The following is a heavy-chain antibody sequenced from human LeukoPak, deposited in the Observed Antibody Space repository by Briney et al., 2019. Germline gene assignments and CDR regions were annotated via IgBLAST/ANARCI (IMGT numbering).Heavy chain of an antibody. D-gene: IGHD5-18*01. V-gene: IGHV1-8*01. CDR2: MNPNSGNT. Sequence: ASVKVSCKASGYTFTSYDINWVRQATGQGLEWMGWMNPNSGNTGYAQKFQGGVTMTRNTSISTAYMELSSLRSEDTAVYYCARYLGYSYGFRGGDYFDYWGQGTLVTVSS. CDR1: GYTFTSYD. CDR3: ARYLGYSYGFRGGDYFDY. J-gene: IGHJ4*02.